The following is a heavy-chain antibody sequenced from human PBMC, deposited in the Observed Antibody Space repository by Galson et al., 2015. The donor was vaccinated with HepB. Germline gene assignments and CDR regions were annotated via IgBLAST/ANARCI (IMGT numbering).Heavy chain of an antibody. D-gene: IGHD2-15*01. Sequence: SLRLSCAASGFTFSSYAMHWVRQAPGKGLEWVAVISYDGSNKYYADSVKGRFTISRDNSKNTLYLQMNSLRAEDTAVYYCARGLPWELLDAFDIWGQGTMVTVSS. CDR2: ISYDGSNK. CDR1: GFTFSSYA. V-gene: IGHV3-30-3*01. CDR3: ARGLPWELLDAFDI. J-gene: IGHJ3*02.